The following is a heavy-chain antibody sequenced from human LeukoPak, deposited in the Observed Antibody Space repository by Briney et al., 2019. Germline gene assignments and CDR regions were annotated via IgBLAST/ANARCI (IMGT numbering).Heavy chain of an antibody. CDR2: ISAYNGNT. CDR3: ARAGCRDSSWCPDY. Sequence: ASVKLSCKASGYTFTNYGISWVRQAPGQGREWMGWISAYNGNTNYAQKPQGRVTMTTDTSTSTAYMDLRSLRSDDTAVYYCARAGCRDSSWCPDYWGQGTLVTVSS. V-gene: IGHV1-18*01. CDR1: GYTFTNYG. J-gene: IGHJ4*02. D-gene: IGHD6-13*01.